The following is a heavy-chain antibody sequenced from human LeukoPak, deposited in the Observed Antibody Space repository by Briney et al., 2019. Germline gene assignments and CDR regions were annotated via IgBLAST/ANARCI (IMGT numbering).Heavy chain of an antibody. CDR2: ISAYNGNT. CDR1: GYTFTSYG. V-gene: IGHV1-18*01. D-gene: IGHD3-3*01. J-gene: IGHJ6*02. Sequence: GASVKVSCKASGYTFTSYGISWVRQAPGQGLEWMGWISAYNGNTNYAQKLQGRVTMTTDTSTSTAYMELRSLRSDDTAVYYCARGPDFWSGYVGFVDVWGQGTTVTVSS. CDR3: ARGPDFWSGYVGFVDV.